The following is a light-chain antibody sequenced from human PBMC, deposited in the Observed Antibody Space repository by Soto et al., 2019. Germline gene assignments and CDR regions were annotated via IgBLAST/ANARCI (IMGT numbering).Light chain of an antibody. CDR1: QRCXSSN. Sequence: IVLTQSPGTLSLSPGESSTLACRASQRCXSSNLAWDQHKPGQAPRLPXYDASSRATGSPDRLSGGGPGTDFTLTISRLEPEDFAVYYCQQYGYSPSTFGQGTRLEI. CDR2: DAS. J-gene: IGKJ5*01. CDR3: QQYGYSPST. V-gene: IGKV3-20*01.